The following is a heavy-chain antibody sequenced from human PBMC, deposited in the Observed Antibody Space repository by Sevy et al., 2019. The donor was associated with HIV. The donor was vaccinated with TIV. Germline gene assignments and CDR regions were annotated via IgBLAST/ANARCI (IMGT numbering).Heavy chain of an antibody. CDR2: FDPEDGET. J-gene: IGHJ3*02. D-gene: IGHD1-26*01. CDR1: GYTLTELS. CDR3: ATGVGATTLFDI. Sequence: ASVKVSCKVSGYTLTELSMHWVRQAPGKGLEWMGGFDPEDGETIYAQKFQGRVTMTEDTSTDTAYMELSSLRSEDTVVYYCATGVGATTLFDIWGQGTMVTVSS. V-gene: IGHV1-24*01.